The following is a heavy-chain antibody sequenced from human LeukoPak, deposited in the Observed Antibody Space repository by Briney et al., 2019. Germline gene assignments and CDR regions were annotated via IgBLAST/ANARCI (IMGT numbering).Heavy chain of an antibody. CDR2: IIPIFGTA. Sequence: SVKVSCKASGGTFSSYAISWVRQAPGQGLEWMGGIIPIFGTANYAQKFQGRVTITTDESTSTAYMELSSLRSEDTAVYHCASSGYSYGLMAGRFDYWGQGTLVTVSS. J-gene: IGHJ4*02. CDR1: GGTFSSYA. V-gene: IGHV1-69*05. CDR3: ASSGYSYGLMAGRFDY. D-gene: IGHD5-18*01.